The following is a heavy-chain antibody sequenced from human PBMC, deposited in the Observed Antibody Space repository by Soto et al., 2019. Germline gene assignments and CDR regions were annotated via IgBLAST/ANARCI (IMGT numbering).Heavy chain of an antibody. D-gene: IGHD1-7*01. V-gene: IGHV4-59*01. CDR2: IYYSGTT. CDR1: GGSISSYY. Sequence: SETLSLTCTVSGGSISSYYWSWIRQPPGKGLEWIGYIYYSGTTNYNPSLKSRVTISVDTSKNQFSRKLSSVTAADTAVYYCARKSSSGNYYFDYWSEGTLVTVAS. J-gene: IGHJ4*02. CDR3: ARKSSSGNYYFDY.